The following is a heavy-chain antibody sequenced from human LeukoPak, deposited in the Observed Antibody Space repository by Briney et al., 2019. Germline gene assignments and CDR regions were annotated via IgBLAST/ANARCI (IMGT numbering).Heavy chain of an antibody. V-gene: IGHV3-23*01. J-gene: IGHJ4*02. CDR1: GFTFSSYA. Sequence: HPGGSLRLSCAASGFTFSSYAMSWVRQAPGKGLEWVSAISGSGGSTYYADSVEGQFTISRDNSKNTLYLQMNSLRAEDTAVYYCAKQHIVVVTATHDYWGQGTLVTVSS. CDR2: ISGSGGST. CDR3: AKQHIVVVTATHDY. D-gene: IGHD2-21*02.